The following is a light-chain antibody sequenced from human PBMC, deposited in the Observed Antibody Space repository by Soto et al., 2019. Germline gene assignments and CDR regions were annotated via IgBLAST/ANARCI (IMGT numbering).Light chain of an antibody. Sequence: QSVLTQPPSASGTPGQRVTISCSGGSSNIAINYVYWYQQLPGTAPKLVIYRNDQRPSGVPGRFSGSKSDTSASLAISGLRSEDEADYYCAAWDDSLSGRVFGGGTKLTVL. CDR3: AAWDDSLSGRV. CDR2: RND. CDR1: SSNIAINY. V-gene: IGLV1-47*01. J-gene: IGLJ3*02.